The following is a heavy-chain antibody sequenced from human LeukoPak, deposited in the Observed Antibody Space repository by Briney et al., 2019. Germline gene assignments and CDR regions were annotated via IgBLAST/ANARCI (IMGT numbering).Heavy chain of an antibody. V-gene: IGHV3-43*01. J-gene: IGHJ4*02. Sequence: PGGYLRLSCAASGFIFDDFTLHWVGQAPGKGLEWVSLINWDGGSTYYADSVKARFTISRDNSKNSLYLQMDSLTTEDTAFYYCAKGDVDSPMNFYHWGQGTLVTVSS. D-gene: IGHD5-12*01. CDR2: INWDGGST. CDR3: AKGDVDSPMNFYH. CDR1: GFIFDDFT.